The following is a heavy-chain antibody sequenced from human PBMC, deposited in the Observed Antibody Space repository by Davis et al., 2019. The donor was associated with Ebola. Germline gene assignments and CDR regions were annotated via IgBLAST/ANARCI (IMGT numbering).Heavy chain of an antibody. J-gene: IGHJ5*02. D-gene: IGHD2-21*01. CDR3: ARGYSGWFDP. V-gene: IGHV4-34*01. CDR2: INNSGIT. CDR1: GGSFRGYY. Sequence: MPSETLSPTCAVYGGSFRGYYWSWNRQLPGKGLEWIGEINNSGITNYNPTLKTGVTISVETSKNQFSLKLSSVTAADTAVYSCARGYSGWFDPWGQGTLVTVSS.